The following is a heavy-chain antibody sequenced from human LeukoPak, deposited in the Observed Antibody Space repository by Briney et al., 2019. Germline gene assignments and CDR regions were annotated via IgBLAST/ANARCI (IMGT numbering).Heavy chain of an antibody. CDR3: ARGYSRMDAFDI. CDR2: IIPIFGTA. J-gene: IGHJ3*02. D-gene: IGHD2-15*01. Sequence: SVKVSCKASGGTFSSYAISWVRQAPGQGLEWMGGIIPIFGTANYAQEFQGRVTITADESTSTAYMELSSLRSEDTAVYYCARGYSRMDAFDIWGQGTMVTVSS. V-gene: IGHV1-69*13. CDR1: GGTFSSYA.